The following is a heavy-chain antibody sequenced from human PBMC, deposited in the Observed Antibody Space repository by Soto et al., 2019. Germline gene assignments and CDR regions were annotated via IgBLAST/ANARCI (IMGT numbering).Heavy chain of an antibody. D-gene: IGHD2-21*01. J-gene: IGHJ5*02. Sequence: QLQLQESGPGLVKPSETLSLTCTVSGGSISSSSYYWGWIRQPPGKGLEWIGSIYYSGSTYYNPSLKSRVTISVDTSKNQFSLKLSSVTAADTAVYYCASCGGADWFDPWGQGTLVTVSS. CDR3: ASCGGADWFDP. CDR1: GGSISSSSYY. CDR2: IYYSGST. V-gene: IGHV4-39*01.